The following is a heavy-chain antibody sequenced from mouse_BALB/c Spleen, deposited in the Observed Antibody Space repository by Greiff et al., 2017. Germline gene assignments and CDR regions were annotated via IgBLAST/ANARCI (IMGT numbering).Heavy chain of an antibody. CDR3: ARKDYGSPFAY. J-gene: IGHJ3*01. CDR2: ISYDGSN. CDR1: GYSITSGYY. V-gene: IGHV3-6*02. Sequence: VQLQQSGPGLVKPSQSLSLTCSVTGYSITSGYYWNWIRQFPGNKLEWMGYISYDGSNNYNPSLKNRISITRDTSKNQFFLKLNSVTTEDTATYYCARKDYGSPFAYWGQGTLVTVSA. D-gene: IGHD1-2*01.